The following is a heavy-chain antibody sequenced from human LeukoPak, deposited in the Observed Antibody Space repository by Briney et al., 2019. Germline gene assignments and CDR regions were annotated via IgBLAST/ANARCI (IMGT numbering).Heavy chain of an antibody. CDR2: IYSSGTT. V-gene: IGHV4-59*01. Sequence: PSETLSLTCVVSGGSLHRSFWTWVRQPPGKGLEWIGRIYSSGTTDYSPSLKSRLTISIDTSKNQFSLRLASVTAADTAVYYCGRRLAVDGPIDNWGQGILVAVSS. CDR1: GGSLHRSF. D-gene: IGHD3/OR15-3a*01. J-gene: IGHJ4*02. CDR3: GRRLAVDGPIDN.